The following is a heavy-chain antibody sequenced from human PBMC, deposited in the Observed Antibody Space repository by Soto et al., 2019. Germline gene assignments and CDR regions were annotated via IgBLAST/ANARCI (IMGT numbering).Heavy chain of an antibody. D-gene: IGHD2-15*01. V-gene: IGHV4-39*01. CDR1: GGSISSSSYY. CDR3: ARHTPAISISDH. J-gene: IGHJ4*02. CDR2: IYYSGST. Sequence: QLQLQESGPGLVKPSETLSLTCTVSGGSISSSSYYWGWIRQPPGKGLEWIGSIYYSGSTYYNPSLKSRLAISVDTSKNQFSLKLSSVTAADTAVYSCARHTPAISISDHWGQGTLVTVSS.